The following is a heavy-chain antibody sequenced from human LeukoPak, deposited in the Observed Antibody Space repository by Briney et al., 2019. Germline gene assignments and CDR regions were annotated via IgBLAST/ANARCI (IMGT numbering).Heavy chain of an antibody. CDR3: ARESPETYGDYVDY. CDR1: GGSFSGYY. J-gene: IGHJ4*02. D-gene: IGHD4-17*01. V-gene: IGHV4-34*09. CDR2: IYYSGST. Sequence: SETLSLTCAVYGGSFSGYYWSWIRQPPGKGLEWIGYIYYSGSTYYNPSLKSRVTISVDTSKNQFSLKLSSVTAADTAVYYCARESPETYGDYVDYWGQGTLVTVSS.